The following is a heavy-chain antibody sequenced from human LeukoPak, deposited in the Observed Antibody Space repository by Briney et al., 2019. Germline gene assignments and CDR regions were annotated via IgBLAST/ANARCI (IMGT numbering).Heavy chain of an antibody. J-gene: IGHJ4*02. D-gene: IGHD1-1*01. CDR3: ATSRTFDY. CDR2: INSDGSST. CDR1: GFTFSSYW. V-gene: IGHV3-74*01. Sequence: GGSLRLSCAASGFTFSSYWMHWVRQAPGKGLVWVSRINSDGSSTGYADSVRGRLTISRDNTKNTLYLQMNSLRAEDTAMYYCATSRTFDYWGQGTLVTVSS.